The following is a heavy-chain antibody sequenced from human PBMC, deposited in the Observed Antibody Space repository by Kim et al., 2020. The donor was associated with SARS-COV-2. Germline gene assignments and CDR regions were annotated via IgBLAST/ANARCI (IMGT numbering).Heavy chain of an antibody. CDR3: AKILRTTNYYGSGSAFDY. D-gene: IGHD3-10*01. CDR1: GFTFSNYA. Sequence: GGSLRLSCAASGFTFSNYAISWVRQAPGKGLEWVSAIRGSGGSTYYADSVKGRFTISRDNSKNTLYLQMNSLRAEDTAVYYCAKILRTTNYYGSGSAFDYWGQGTLVTVSS. J-gene: IGHJ4*02. CDR2: IRGSGGST. V-gene: IGHV3-23*01.